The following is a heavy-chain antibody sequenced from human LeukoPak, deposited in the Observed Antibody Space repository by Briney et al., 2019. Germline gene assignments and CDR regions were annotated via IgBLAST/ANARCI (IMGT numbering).Heavy chain of an antibody. CDR3: ASSIAAAGKPASDAFDI. V-gene: IGHV3-66*01. Sequence: GGSLRLSCAASGFTFSSYAMSWVRQAPGKGLEWVSVIYSGGSTYYADSVKGRFTISRDHSKNTLHLQMNSLRAEDTAVYYCASSIAAAGKPASDAFDIWGQGTMVTVSS. D-gene: IGHD6-13*01. J-gene: IGHJ3*02. CDR2: IYSGGST. CDR1: GFTFSSYA.